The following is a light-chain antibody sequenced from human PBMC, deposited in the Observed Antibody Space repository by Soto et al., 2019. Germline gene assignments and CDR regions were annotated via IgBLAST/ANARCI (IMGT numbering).Light chain of an antibody. CDR2: EVS. J-gene: IGLJ2*01. CDR3: SSYAGSNNVV. V-gene: IGLV2-8*01. Sequence: QSALTQPPSASGSPGQSVTISCTGTSSDVGDYNYVSWYQQHPGKAPKLMIYEVSKRPSGVPDRFSVSKSGNTASLTVSGLQAEDEADYYCSSYAGSNNVVFGGGTKLTVL. CDR1: SSDVGDYNY.